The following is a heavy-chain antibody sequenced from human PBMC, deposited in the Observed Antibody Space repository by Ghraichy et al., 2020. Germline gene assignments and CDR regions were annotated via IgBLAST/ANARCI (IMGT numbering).Heavy chain of an antibody. Sequence: SETLSLTCTVSGGSISSYYWSWIRQPPGKGLEWIGYIYYSGSTNYNPSLKSRVTISVDTSKNQFSLKLSSVTAADTAVYYCARVGNSDFWSGYWGFDYWGQGTLVTVSS. CDR2: IYYSGST. CDR3: ARVGNSDFWSGYWGFDY. V-gene: IGHV4-59*01. J-gene: IGHJ4*02. D-gene: IGHD3-3*01. CDR1: GGSISSYY.